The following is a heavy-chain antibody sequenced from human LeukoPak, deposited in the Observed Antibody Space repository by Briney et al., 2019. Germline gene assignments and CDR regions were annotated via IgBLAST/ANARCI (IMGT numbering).Heavy chain of an antibody. D-gene: IGHD1-26*01. CDR1: GFTLSSYW. J-gene: IGHJ3*02. Sequence: GGSLRLSCTASGFTLSSYWMSWVRQAPGKGRGWVDNIKQIKEEGSEKEYVDSVKGRFSISRDNAKHSLYLQMDSLRAEDKAVYYCARDRVGGLDMWGQGTMVTVSS. CDR3: ARDRVGGLDM. CDR2: IKQIKEEGSEK. V-gene: IGHV3-7*05.